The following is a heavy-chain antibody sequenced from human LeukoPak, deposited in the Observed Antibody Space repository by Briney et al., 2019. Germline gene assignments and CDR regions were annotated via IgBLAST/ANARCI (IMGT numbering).Heavy chain of an antibody. J-gene: IGHJ4*02. CDR1: GGSISSSSYY. CDR2: MSSSGHKI. Sequence: LSLTCTVSGGSISSSSYYWGWIRQPPGRGLEWVAYMSSSGHKIQYADSVRGRFSISRDDAKNSLYLQMSSLRAEDSAVYYCVRGPFNFDNYWGQGTLVTVSS. D-gene: IGHD3-9*01. V-gene: IGHV3-11*04. CDR3: VRGPFNFDNY.